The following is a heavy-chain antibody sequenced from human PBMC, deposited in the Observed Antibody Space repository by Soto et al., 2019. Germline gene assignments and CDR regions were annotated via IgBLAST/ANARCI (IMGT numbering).Heavy chain of an antibody. J-gene: IGHJ4*02. CDR1: GFTFGDYA. V-gene: IGHV3-49*04. CDR3: TRVPDYYDSSGYFAFGL. D-gene: IGHD3-22*01. CDR2: IRSKAYGGTT. Sequence: GGSLRLSCTASGFTFGDYAMSWVRQAPGKGLEWVGFIRSKAYGGTTEYAASVKGRFTISGDDSKSIAYLQMNSLKTEDTAVYYCTRVPDYYDSSGYFAFGLWGQGTLVTVSS.